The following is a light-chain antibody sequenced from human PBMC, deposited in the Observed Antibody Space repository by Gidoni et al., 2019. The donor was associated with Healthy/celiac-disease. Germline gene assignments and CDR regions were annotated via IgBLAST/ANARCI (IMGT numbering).Light chain of an antibody. Sequence: YELTQPPAVAVSPGQTARITCSGDALPKQYAYWYQQKPGQAPVLVIYKDRERPSGIPERFSGSSSGTTVTLTISGVQAEDEADYYCQSADSSGTYVVFGGGTKLTVL. CDR1: ALPKQY. CDR3: QSADSSGTYVV. J-gene: IGLJ2*01. CDR2: KDR. V-gene: IGLV3-25*03.